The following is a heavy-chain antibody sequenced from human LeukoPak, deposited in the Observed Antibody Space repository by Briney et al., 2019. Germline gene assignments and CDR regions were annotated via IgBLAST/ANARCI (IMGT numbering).Heavy chain of an antibody. Sequence: PSETLSLTCTVSGGSISSYYWSWIRQPPGKGLEWIGYIYTSGSTNYNPSLKSRVTISVDTSKNQFSLKLSSVTAADTAVYYCARLSGIAARPGWFDPWGQGTLVTVSS. V-gene: IGHV4-4*09. CDR3: ARLSGIAARPGWFDP. CDR1: GGSISSYY. D-gene: IGHD6-6*01. J-gene: IGHJ5*02. CDR2: IYTSGST.